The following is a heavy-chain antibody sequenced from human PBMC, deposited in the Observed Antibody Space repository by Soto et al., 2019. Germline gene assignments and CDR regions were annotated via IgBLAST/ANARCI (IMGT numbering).Heavy chain of an antibody. CDR2: ISYDGSNK. CDR3: AKDLRGYSYGWSSGDAFDI. Sequence: QVQLVESGGGVVQPGRSLRLSCAASGFTFSSYGMHWVRQAPGKGLEWVAVISYDGSNKYYADSVKGRFTISRDNSKNTLYLQMQSLGAEDTAVYYCAKDLRGYSYGWSSGDAFDIWGQGTMVAVSS. D-gene: IGHD5-18*01. V-gene: IGHV3-30*18. CDR1: GFTFSSYG. J-gene: IGHJ3*02.